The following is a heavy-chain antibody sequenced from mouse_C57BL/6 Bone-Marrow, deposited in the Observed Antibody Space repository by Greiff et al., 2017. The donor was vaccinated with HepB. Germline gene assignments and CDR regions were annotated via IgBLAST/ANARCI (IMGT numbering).Heavy chain of an antibody. V-gene: IGHV1-15*01. Sequence: QVQLQQSGAELVRPGASVTLSYKASGYTFTDYEMHWVKQTPVHGLEWIGAIDPETGGTAYNQKFKGKAILTADKSSSTAYMELRSLTSEDSAVYYCTRIYYGSPFDYWGQGTTLTVSS. D-gene: IGHD1-1*01. CDR3: TRIYYGSPFDY. J-gene: IGHJ2*01. CDR1: GYTFTDYE. CDR2: IDPETGGT.